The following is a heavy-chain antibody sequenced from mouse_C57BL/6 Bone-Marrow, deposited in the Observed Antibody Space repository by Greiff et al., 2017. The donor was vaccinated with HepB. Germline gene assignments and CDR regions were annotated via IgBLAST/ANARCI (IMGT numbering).Heavy chain of an antibody. CDR3: ARRGKGLFDY. Sequence: VQLQQPGAELVMPGASVKLSCKASGYTFASYWMHWVKQRPGQGLEWIGEIDPSDSYTNYNQKFKGKSTLTVDKSSSTAYMQLSSLTSEDSAVYYCARRGKGLFDYWGQGTTLTVSS. D-gene: IGHD3-3*01. V-gene: IGHV1-69*01. J-gene: IGHJ2*01. CDR2: IDPSDSYT. CDR1: GYTFASYW.